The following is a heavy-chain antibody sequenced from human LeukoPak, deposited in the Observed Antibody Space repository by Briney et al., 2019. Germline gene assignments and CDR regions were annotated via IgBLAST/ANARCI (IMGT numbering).Heavy chain of an antibody. D-gene: IGHD6-19*01. CDR1: GGSICSDY. CDR3: AKYGNSGWVIDN. Sequence: PSETLSLTCSVSGGSICSDYWNWIRQPPGKGLEYIGYIYYTGGTNYNPSLKSRVTISVDTSKNQFSLKLSSVTAADTAVYFCAKYGNSGWVIDNWGQGTLVTVSS. V-gene: IGHV4-59*08. J-gene: IGHJ4*02. CDR2: IYYTGGT.